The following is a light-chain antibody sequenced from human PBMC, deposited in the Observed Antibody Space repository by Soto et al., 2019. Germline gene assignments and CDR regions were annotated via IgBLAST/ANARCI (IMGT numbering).Light chain of an antibody. V-gene: IGKV3-20*01. CDR3: QQYGSSPPGT. CDR1: QSVSSSY. J-gene: IGKJ4*01. CDR2: GAS. Sequence: EIVLTQSPGPLSLSPGERATLSCRSSQSVSSSYLAWYQQKPGQAPRLLIYGASSRATGIPDRFSGSGSGTDFTLTISRLEPEDFAVYYCQQYGSSPPGTFGGGTKVDIK.